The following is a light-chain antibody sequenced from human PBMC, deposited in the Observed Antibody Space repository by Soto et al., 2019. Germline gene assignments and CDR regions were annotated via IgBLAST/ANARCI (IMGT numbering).Light chain of an antibody. J-gene: IGKJ1*01. V-gene: IGKV1-5*03. Sequence: DIQLTQSPPTLSASVGDRVTITCRASQSISSWLAWYQQKPGKAPKLLIYKASTLKSGVPSRFSGSGSGTDFTLKISRVEAEDVGVYYCMQALQTPWTFGQGTKVDIK. CDR1: QSISSW. CDR3: MQALQTPWT. CDR2: KAS.